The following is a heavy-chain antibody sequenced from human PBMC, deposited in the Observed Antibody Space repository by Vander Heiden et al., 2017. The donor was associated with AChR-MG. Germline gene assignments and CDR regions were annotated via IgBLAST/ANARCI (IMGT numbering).Heavy chain of an antibody. CDR1: GGPISRGSYY. J-gene: IGHJ4*02. CDR2: IYYSGST. D-gene: IGHD4-17*01. CDR3: ARPTDYGDYGDYFDY. Sequence: QLQLQASGPGLVKPSATLSLTCPVPGGPISRGSYYWGGIRQTPGKGREWIGSIYYSGSTYYNPSRKSRVTISVETAKNQVSLKLSSVTAAETAVYYCARPTDYGDYGDYFDYWGQGTLVTVSS. V-gene: IGHV4-39*01.